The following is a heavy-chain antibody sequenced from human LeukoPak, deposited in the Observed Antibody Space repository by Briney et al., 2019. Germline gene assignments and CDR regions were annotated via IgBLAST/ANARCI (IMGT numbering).Heavy chain of an antibody. V-gene: IGHV3-30-3*01. CDR2: ISYDGSNK. D-gene: IGHD2/OR15-2a*01. Sequence: GGSLRLSCAASGFTFSSYAMRWVRQAPGKGLEWVAVISYDGSNKYYADSVKGRFTISRDNSKNTLYLQMNSLRAEDTAVYYCARDSNIVPSVGPYYYYGMDVWGQGTTVTVSS. J-gene: IGHJ6*02. CDR1: GFTFSSYA. CDR3: ARDSNIVPSVGPYYYYGMDV.